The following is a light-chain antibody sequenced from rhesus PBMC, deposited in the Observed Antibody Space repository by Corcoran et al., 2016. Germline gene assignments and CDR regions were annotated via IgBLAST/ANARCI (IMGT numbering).Light chain of an antibody. CDR2: EAS. CDR1: QGITND. J-gene: IGKJ2*01. V-gene: IGKV1-25*01. CDR3: QHYYSTPLS. Sequence: DIQMTQSPSSLSASVGDRVTITCRASQGITNDLAWYQQKPGETPKLLIYEASRLQSGIPSRFSGSGSGTDFTLPISSLQSEDFATYYFQHYYSTPLSFGQGTKVEIK.